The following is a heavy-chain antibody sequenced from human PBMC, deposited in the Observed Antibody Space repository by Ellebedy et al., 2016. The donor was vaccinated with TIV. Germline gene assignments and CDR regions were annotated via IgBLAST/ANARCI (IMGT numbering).Heavy chain of an antibody. D-gene: IGHD3-3*01. J-gene: IGHJ6*02. Sequence: ASVKVSCXASGHTFIAYGIHWVRQAPGQSLEWMGWINTGNDNTKYSQKLQGRVTITRDYMELSGLMSEDTAVYYCATREWQDPMDVWGQGTTVTVSS. CDR3: ATREWQDPMDV. V-gene: IGHV1-3*04. CDR1: GHTFIAYG. CDR2: INTGNDNT.